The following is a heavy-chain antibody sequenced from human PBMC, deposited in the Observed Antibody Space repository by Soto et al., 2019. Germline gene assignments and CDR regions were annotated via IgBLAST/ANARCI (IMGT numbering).Heavy chain of an antibody. Sequence: PGGSLRLSCAVSGFTFSSYSMNWVRQAPGKGLEWVSHISSSSSIIYYADSVKGRFTISRDNAKNSLYLQMNSLRAEDTAVYYCARENPTRGGGVLDIWGQGTKVTVSS. J-gene: IGHJ3*02. V-gene: IGHV3-48*01. CDR2: ISSSSSII. CDR3: ARENPTRGGGVLDI. D-gene: IGHD3-16*01. CDR1: GFTFSSYS.